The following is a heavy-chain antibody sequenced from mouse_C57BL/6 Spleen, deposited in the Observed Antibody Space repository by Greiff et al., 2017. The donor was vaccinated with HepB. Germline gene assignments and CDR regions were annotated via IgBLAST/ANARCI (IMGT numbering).Heavy chain of an antibody. CDR2: ISSGSSTI. D-gene: IGHD2-4*01. Sequence: EVQRVESGGGLVKPGGSLKLSCAASGFTFSDYGLHWVRQAPEKGLEWVAYISSGSSTIYYADTVKGRFTISRDNAKNTLFLQMTSLRSEDTAMYYCATHYDDYAMDYWGQGTSVTVSS. CDR3: ATHYDDYAMDY. J-gene: IGHJ4*01. CDR1: GFTFSDYG. V-gene: IGHV5-17*01.